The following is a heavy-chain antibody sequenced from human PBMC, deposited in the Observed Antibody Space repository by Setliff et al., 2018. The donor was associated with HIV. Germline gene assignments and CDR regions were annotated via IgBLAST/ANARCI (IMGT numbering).Heavy chain of an antibody. CDR2: ISGSGGST. V-gene: IGHV3-23*01. CDR3: TRGQRLTIFGVVIRRDWFDP. CDR1: GFRFRSYW. Sequence: GSLRLSCAASGFRFRSYWMSWVRQAPGKGLEWVSDISGSGGSTYYAGSVKGRFTISRDNSNNTLYLHMNNLRADDTAVYYCTRGQRLTIFGVVIRRDWFDPWGQGTLVTVSS. J-gene: IGHJ5*02. D-gene: IGHD3-3*01.